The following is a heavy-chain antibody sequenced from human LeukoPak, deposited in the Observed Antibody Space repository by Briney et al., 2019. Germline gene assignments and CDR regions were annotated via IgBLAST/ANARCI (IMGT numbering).Heavy chain of an antibody. CDR1: GGSFSGYY. J-gene: IGHJ4*02. Sequence: SETLSLTCAVYGGSFSGYYWSWIRQPPGKGLEWIGEINHSGSTNYNPSLKSRVTISVDTSKNQFSLKLSSVTAADTAVYYCARDYCSGGSCQIDYWGRGTLVTVSS. CDR3: ARDYCSGGSCQIDY. D-gene: IGHD2-15*01. CDR2: INHSGST. V-gene: IGHV4-34*01.